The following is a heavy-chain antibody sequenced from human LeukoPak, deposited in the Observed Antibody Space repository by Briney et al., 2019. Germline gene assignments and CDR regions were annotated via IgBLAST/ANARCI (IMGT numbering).Heavy chain of an antibody. D-gene: IGHD2-2*03. J-gene: IGHJ4*02. Sequence: QSGGSLRLSCAVSGFSFSSYAMSWVRLALGKGLEWVSGVRGSGDSTYYADSVKGRFTISRDNSRNTLYLQMNSLRAEDTAVYYCAKDGYCTTITCYGWLDYWGLGTLVTVSS. CDR2: VRGSGDST. V-gene: IGHV3-23*01. CDR3: AKDGYCTTITCYGWLDY. CDR1: GFSFSSYA.